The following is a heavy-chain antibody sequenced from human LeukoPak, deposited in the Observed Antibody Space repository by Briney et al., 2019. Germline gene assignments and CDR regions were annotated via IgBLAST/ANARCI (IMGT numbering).Heavy chain of an antibody. Sequence: PGGSLRLSCVASGFTFSEALMSWVRQAPGKGLEWVGRLKSKNSGETTDYAAPVQGRFTISRDDSKNTLYLVMNSLKDEDTAVYYCTDLGANLSGYWDRGTVVTVSS. CDR2: LKSKNSGETT. CDR1: GFTFSEAL. V-gene: IGHV3-15*01. D-gene: IGHD1-1*01. J-gene: IGHJ4*02. CDR3: TDLGANLSGY.